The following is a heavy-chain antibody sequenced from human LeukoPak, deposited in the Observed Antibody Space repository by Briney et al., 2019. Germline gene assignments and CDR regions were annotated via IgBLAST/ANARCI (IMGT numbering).Heavy chain of an antibody. J-gene: IGHJ3*02. CDR2: IYYSEST. V-gene: IGHV4-39*07. D-gene: IGHD1-1*01. CDR1: SGSIRSSSYY. CDR3: ARDPSPTGGAFDI. Sequence: PSETLSLTCTVSSGSIRSSSYYWGWTRQPPGKGLEWIGNIYYSESTYYNPSLKSRVTISLDTSKNQFSLKLSSVTAADTAVYYCARDPSPTGGAFDIWGQGTMVTVSS.